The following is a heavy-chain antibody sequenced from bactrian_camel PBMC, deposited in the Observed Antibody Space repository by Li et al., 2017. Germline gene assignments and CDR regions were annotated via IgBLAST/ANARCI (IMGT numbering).Heavy chain of an antibody. CDR2: ITSDGRGT. Sequence: QVQLVESGGGLVQPGGSLRLSCAASGFTFSSYSMTWVRQAPGKGLEWVSTITSDGRGTPYADSVKGRFTTSQDNAKNTVYLQMNSLKSEDTALYYCVAHHDDWGQGTQVTVS. J-gene: IGHJ4*01. CDR1: GFTFSSYS. CDR3: VAHHDD. V-gene: IGHV3S6*01.